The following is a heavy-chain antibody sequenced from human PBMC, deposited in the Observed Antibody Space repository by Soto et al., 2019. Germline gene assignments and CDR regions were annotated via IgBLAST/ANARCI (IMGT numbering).Heavy chain of an antibody. CDR2: ISAYEGNT. CDR1: GYNSTSYG. J-gene: IGHJ4*01. Sequence: ASVTVSRKASGYNSTSYGISWVRQPPGRGRECMGWISAYEGNTNCAQKLQVRVTMSTDTSMSTAYIDHRSLRSYDTALYCCARCITLPTPLDYWGHGTLVTVSS. CDR3: ARCITLPTPLDY. V-gene: IGHV1-18*01. D-gene: IGHD1-20*01.